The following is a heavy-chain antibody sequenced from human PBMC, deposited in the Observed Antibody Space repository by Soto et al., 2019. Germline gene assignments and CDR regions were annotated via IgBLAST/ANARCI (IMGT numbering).Heavy chain of an antibody. V-gene: IGHV3-21*01. J-gene: IGHJ4*02. Sequence: PGGSLRLACAASGFSFSSYSMNWVLQAPGNGLEWVSSISSSSSYIYYADSVKGRFTISRDNAKNSLYLQMNRLRAEDTAVYYRARDVGTITIFGEALSGYFDSWGQGTLVTVSS. CDR2: ISSSSSYI. CDR1: GFSFSSYS. CDR3: ARDVGTITIFGEALSGYFDS. D-gene: IGHD3-3*01.